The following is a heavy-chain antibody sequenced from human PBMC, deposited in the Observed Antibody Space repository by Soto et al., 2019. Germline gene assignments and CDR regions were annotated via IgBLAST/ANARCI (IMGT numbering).Heavy chain of an antibody. Sequence: EVQLVESGGGLVQPGRSLRLSCAASGFTFDDYAMHWVRQAPGKGLEWVSGISGNSGSIGYADSVKGRFTMSRDNAKNSLYLQMNSLRAEDTALYYCAKDLVSSSLNYCDYWGQGSLVTVSS. CDR1: GFTFDDYA. V-gene: IGHV3-9*01. CDR3: AKDLVSSSLNYCDY. J-gene: IGHJ4*02. CDR2: ISGNSGSI. D-gene: IGHD6-6*01.